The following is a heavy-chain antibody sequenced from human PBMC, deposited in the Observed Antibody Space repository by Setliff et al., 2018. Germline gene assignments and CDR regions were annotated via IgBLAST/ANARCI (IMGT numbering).Heavy chain of an antibody. V-gene: IGHV4-61*09. J-gene: IGHJ4*02. CDR1: GASITSGGFY. CDR3: ASCHIGFAHDFNY. CDR2: ISPSGST. D-gene: IGHD5-12*01. Sequence: SETLSLTCSVSGASITSGGFYWTWIRQPAGKGLEWIGHISPSGSTTYNPSVKSRVTISLDTSKNHFSLKLDSVTAADTALYYCASCHIGFAHDFNYWGQGTLVTVSS.